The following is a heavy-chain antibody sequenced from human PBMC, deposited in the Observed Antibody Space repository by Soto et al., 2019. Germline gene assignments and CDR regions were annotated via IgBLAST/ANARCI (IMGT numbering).Heavy chain of an antibody. CDR3: ARTSGYALDY. V-gene: IGHV3-64*01. CDR2: ITSNGGST. D-gene: IGHD5-12*01. CDR1: GFTFSSYA. Sequence: GGSLRLSCAASGFTFSSYAMHWVRQAPGKGLEYVSAITSNGGSTYYANSVKGRFTISRDNSKNTLYLQMGSLRAEDMAVYYCARTSGYALDYWGQGILVTVSS. J-gene: IGHJ4*02.